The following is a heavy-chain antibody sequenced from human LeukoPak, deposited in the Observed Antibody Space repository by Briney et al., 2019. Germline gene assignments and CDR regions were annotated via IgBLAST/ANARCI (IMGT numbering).Heavy chain of an antibody. V-gene: IGHV1-2*06. CDR3: ARSAGVGELLDY. D-gene: IGHD3-10*01. J-gene: IGHJ4*02. Sequence: GASVKVSCKASGYTFTGYYMHWVRQAPGQGLEWMGRINPNSGGTNYAQKFQGRVTMTRDTSISTAYMELSRLRCDDTAVYYCARSAGVGELLDYWGQGTLVTVSS. CDR1: GYTFTGYY. CDR2: INPNSGGT.